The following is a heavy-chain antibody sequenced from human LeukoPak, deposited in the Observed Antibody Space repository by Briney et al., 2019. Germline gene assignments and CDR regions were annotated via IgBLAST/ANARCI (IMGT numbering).Heavy chain of an antibody. CDR2: IRISSSTT. CDR1: GFTFSSYG. D-gene: IGHD6-6*01. J-gene: IGHJ3*02. V-gene: IGHV3-48*01. CDR3: AREYSSSSGRAFDI. Sequence: GGSLRLSCAAPGFTFSSYGMNWVRQAPGKGLEWVSYIRISSSTTYYADSVKGRFTISRDNANNSLYLQMSSLRPEDTAVYYCAREYSSSSGRAFDIWGQGTMVTVSS.